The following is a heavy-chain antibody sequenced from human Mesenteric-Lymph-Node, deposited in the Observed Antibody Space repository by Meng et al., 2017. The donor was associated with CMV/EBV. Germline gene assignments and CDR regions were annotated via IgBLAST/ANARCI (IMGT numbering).Heavy chain of an antibody. CDR2: IYYSGST. V-gene: IGHV4-30-4*08. D-gene: IGHD5-12*01. CDR1: GGSIISGDYY. Sequence: SETLSLTCTVSGGSIISGDYYWSWIRQPPGKGLEWIGYIYYSGSTYYNPSLKSRVTISVDTSKNQFSLKLSSVTAADTAVYYCAREKGYSGYDILDPDYYFDYWGQGTLVTVSS. J-gene: IGHJ4*02. CDR3: AREKGYSGYDILDPDYYFDY.